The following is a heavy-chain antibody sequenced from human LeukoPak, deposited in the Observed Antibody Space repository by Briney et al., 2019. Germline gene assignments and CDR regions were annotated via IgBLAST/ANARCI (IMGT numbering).Heavy chain of an antibody. CDR2: MNPNSGNT. Sequence: GASVKVSCKASGYTFTSYDINWVRQATGRGLEWMGWMNPNSGNTGYAQKFQGRVTMTRNASISTAYMELSSLRSEDTAVYYCARASGGYSYGRGHYYYGMDVWGQGTTVTVSS. D-gene: IGHD5-18*01. CDR3: ARASGGYSYGRGHYYYGMDV. V-gene: IGHV1-8*01. J-gene: IGHJ6*02. CDR1: GYTFTSYD.